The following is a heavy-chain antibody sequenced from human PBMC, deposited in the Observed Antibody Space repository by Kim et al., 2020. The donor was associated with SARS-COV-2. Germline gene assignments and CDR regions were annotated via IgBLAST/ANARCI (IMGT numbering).Heavy chain of an antibody. Sequence: TYNPSLKSRVTKAVDTSTNQFSLKLSSVNAADTAVYYCARMPSVKGAFDIWGQGTMVTVSS. J-gene: IGHJ3*02. CDR3: ARMPSVKGAFDI. V-gene: IGHV4-59*01. D-gene: IGHD2-2*01.